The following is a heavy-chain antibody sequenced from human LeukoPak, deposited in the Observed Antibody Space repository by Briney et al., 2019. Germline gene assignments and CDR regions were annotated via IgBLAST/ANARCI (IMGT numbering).Heavy chain of an antibody. CDR1: GFTFSDYS. CDR3: AKDGAWLRFDD. CDR2: ISPGGGPT. D-gene: IGHD5-12*01. Sequence: GGSLRLSCAASGFTFSDYSMNWVRQAPGKGLEWVSGISPGGGPTYYADSVKGRFTISRDDSKNTLYLQMNNLRAEDTAVYYCAKDGAWLRFDDWGQGILVTVSS. V-gene: IGHV3-23*01. J-gene: IGHJ4*02.